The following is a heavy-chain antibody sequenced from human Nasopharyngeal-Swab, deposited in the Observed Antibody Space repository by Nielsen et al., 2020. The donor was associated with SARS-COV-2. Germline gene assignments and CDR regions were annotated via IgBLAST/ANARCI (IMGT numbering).Heavy chain of an antibody. CDR2: ISHDGSNK. CDR3: AKGKYYYDTSGFYPFDY. CDR1: GFTFISYG. J-gene: IGHJ4*02. D-gene: IGHD3-22*01. V-gene: IGHV3-30*18. Sequence: GESLKISCAASGFTFISYGMHWVRQAPGKGLEWVAVISHDGSNKYYVDFVKGRFTISRDDSKNTLYLQMNSLRAEDTAVYYCAKGKYYYDTSGFYPFDYWGQGTLVTVSS.